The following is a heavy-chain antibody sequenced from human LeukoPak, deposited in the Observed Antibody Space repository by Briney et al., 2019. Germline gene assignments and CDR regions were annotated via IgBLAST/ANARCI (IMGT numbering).Heavy chain of an antibody. CDR2: MYSDGST. J-gene: IGHJ3*02. D-gene: IGHD1-26*01. Sequence: SETLSLTCTVSGGSISGYYWSWIRQPAGKGLEWIGRMYSDGSTNYNPSVRSRVTMSIDTSKKQFSLKVTSVTAADTAVYYCARAIVGVTDAFDIWGQGTTVTVSS. V-gene: IGHV4-4*07. CDR1: GGSISGYY. CDR3: ARAIVGVTDAFDI.